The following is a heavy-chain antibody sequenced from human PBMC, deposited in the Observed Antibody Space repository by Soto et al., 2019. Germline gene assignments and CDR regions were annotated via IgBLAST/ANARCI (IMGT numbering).Heavy chain of an antibody. CDR1: GYIFIHCF. J-gene: IGHJ4*02. CDR2: INPSSGTT. V-gene: IGHV1-46*01. CDR3: ARSLGETTSLFDY. D-gene: IGHD1-26*01. Sequence: QVRLVQSGAEMKQPGASVKLSCQASGYIFIHCFMHWVRQAPGQGLEWMGGINPSSGTTTYAQKFQGGVTVTRDTSTSTVYMELSSLGSGDTAMYYCARSLGETTSLFDYWGQGSLVTVSA.